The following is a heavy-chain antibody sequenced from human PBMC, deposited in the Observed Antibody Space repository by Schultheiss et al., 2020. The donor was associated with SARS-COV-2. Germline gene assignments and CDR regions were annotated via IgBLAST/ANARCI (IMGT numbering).Heavy chain of an antibody. D-gene: IGHD2-2*01. V-gene: IGHV1-8*01. CDR2: MAGHTDDT. J-gene: IGHJ4*02. CDR1: DYTFTTYG. Sequence: ASVKVSCKAIDYTFTTYGVSWVRQAPGQGLEWMGWMAGHTDDTKYGRKFQGRVTMTRNTSISTAYMELSSLRSEDTAVYYCAREWTAAPFDYWGQGTLVTVSS. CDR3: AREWTAAPFDY.